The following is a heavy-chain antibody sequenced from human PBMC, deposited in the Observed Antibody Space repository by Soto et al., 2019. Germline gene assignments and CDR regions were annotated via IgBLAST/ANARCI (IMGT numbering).Heavy chain of an antibody. D-gene: IGHD1-7*01. CDR3: ARGSTRRGTNAFDV. Sequence: SETRSLTCNVSGGSFSSGAFYWSWIRQPPGKGLEWLGYIYNSGSTDYNPSLKSRLTISVDTSKNQFSLKLGSVTATDTAIYYCARGSTRRGTNAFDVWGQGTMVTVSS. J-gene: IGHJ3*01. CDR2: IYNSGST. V-gene: IGHV4-30-4*01. CDR1: GGSFSSGAFY.